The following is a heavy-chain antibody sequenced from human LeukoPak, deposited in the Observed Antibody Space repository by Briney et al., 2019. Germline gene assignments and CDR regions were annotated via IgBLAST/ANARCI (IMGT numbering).Heavy chain of an antibody. Sequence: SQTLSLTCTVSGGSISSGDYYWSWIRQPPGTGLEWIGYIYYSGSTYYNPSLKSRVTISVDTSKNQFSLKLSSVTAADTAVYYCARDSHYYDSSGYFQGFDYWGQGTLVTVSS. J-gene: IGHJ4*02. CDR1: GGSISSGDYY. V-gene: IGHV4-30-4*08. CDR3: ARDSHYYDSSGYFQGFDY. CDR2: IYYSGST. D-gene: IGHD3-22*01.